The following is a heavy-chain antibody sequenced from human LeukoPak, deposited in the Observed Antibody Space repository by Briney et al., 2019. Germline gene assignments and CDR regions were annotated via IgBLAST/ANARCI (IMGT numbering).Heavy chain of an antibody. CDR1: GFIFSDAW. CDR2: IKRKTAGGTI. J-gene: IGHJ3*02. Sequence: GGSLRLSCAASGFIFSDAWLSWVRQAPGKGLEWVGRIKRKTAGGTIDYAAPVKGRFTISRDDSKNTLYLQMNSLKAEDTAIYYCATEYSVFAFDIWGQGTVVTVSS. D-gene: IGHD5-12*01. CDR3: ATEYSVFAFDI. V-gene: IGHV3-15*01.